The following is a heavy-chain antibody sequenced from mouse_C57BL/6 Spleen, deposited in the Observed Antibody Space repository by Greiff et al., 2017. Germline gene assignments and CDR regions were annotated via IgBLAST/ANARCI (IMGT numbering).Heavy chain of an antibody. CDR1: GFTFSSYA. CDR3: ARGYSNFSYFDY. Sequence: EVQGVESGGGLVKPGGSLKLSCAASGFTFSSYAMSWVRQTPEKRLEWVATISDGGSYTYYPDNVKGRFTISRDNAKNNLYLQMSHLKSEDTAMYYCARGYSNFSYFDYWGQGTTLTVSS. J-gene: IGHJ2*01. CDR2: ISDGGSYT. D-gene: IGHD2-5*01. V-gene: IGHV5-4*01.